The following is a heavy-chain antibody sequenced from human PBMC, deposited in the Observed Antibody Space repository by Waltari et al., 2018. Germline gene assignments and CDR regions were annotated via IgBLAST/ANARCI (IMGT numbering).Heavy chain of an antibody. V-gene: IGHV1-8*01. CDR3: ARPTSGNYYGFGFDV. CDR2: MNPSSGNT. Sequence: QVQLVQSGAEVKKPGASVIVSCKASGYTFRYYNINWVGQAPGQGLEWLGWMNPSSGNTGYLQKLQGSVTMTRDTSISTAYMGLRDVRSEDTAIYYCARPTSGNYYGFGFDVWGQGTAVTVAS. D-gene: IGHD1-26*01. CDR1: GYTFRYYN. J-gene: IGHJ3*01.